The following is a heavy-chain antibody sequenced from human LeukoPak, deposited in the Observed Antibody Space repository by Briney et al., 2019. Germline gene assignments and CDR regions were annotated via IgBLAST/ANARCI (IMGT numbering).Heavy chain of an antibody. CDR2: ISSSSSYI. J-gene: IGHJ4*02. V-gene: IGHV3-21*01. CDR3: AREDAAAAGYFDY. Sequence: GGSLRLSWAASGFTFSTHDLNWVRQAPGKGLDLVSSISSSSSYIYYADSVKGRFTISRDNAKNSLYLQMNSLRAEDTAVYYCAREDAAAAGYFDYWGQGTLVTVSS. D-gene: IGHD6-13*01. CDR1: GFTFSTHD.